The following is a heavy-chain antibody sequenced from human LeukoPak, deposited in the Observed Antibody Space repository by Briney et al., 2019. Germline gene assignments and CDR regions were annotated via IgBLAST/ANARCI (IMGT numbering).Heavy chain of an antibody. Sequence: PGGSLRLSCAASGFTFSSYAMSWVRQAPGKGLEWVSAISGSGGSTYYADSVKGRFTISRDNSKNTLYLQMNSLRAEDTAVYYCAKLHLCSGGSCYSVGFDYWGQGTLVTVSS. D-gene: IGHD2-15*01. V-gene: IGHV3-23*01. CDR3: AKLHLCSGGSCYSVGFDY. CDR1: GFTFSSYA. J-gene: IGHJ4*02. CDR2: ISGSGGST.